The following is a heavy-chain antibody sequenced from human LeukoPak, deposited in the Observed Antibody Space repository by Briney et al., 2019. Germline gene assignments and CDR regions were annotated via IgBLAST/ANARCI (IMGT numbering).Heavy chain of an antibody. CDR2: ISAYNGNT. V-gene: IGHV1-18*01. D-gene: IGHD4-17*01. CDR1: GGTFSSYA. CDR3: ARDGFYGDYVQLNYFDY. Sequence: GASVKVSRKASGGTFSSYAISWVRQAPGQGLEWMGWISAYNGNTNYAQKLQGRVTMTTDTSTSTAYMELRSLRSDDTAVYYCARDGFYGDYVQLNYFDYWGQGTLVTVSS. J-gene: IGHJ4*02.